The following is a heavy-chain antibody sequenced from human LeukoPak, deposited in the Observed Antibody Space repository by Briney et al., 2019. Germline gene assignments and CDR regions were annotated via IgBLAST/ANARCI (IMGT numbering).Heavy chain of an antibody. V-gene: IGHV4-61*02. Sequence: SQTLSLTCTVSGGSISSGSYYWSWIRQPAGKGLEWIGRIYTSGSTNYNPSLKSRVTISIDTSKNQFSLKLSSVTASDTAVYYCATEQPIAPAGTSYFDYWGQGTLVTVSS. CDR1: GGSISSGSYY. CDR2: IYTSGST. D-gene: IGHD6-13*01. CDR3: ATEQPIAPAGTSYFDY. J-gene: IGHJ4*02.